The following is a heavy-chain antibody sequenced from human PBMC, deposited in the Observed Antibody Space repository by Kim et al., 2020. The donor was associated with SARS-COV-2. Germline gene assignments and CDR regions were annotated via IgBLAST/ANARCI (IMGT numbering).Heavy chain of an antibody. D-gene: IGHD6-19*01. V-gene: IGHV3-13*01. Sequence: GGSLRLSCAASGFTFSSYDMHWVRQATGKGLEWVSAIGTAGDTYYPGSVKGRFTISRENAKNSLYLQMNSLTAGDTAVYYCARAPARIAVAGYYYYYGMAVWGQGTTDTVPS. CDR1: GFTFSSYD. J-gene: IGHJ6*02. CDR3: ARAPARIAVAGYYYYYGMAV. CDR2: IGTAGDT.